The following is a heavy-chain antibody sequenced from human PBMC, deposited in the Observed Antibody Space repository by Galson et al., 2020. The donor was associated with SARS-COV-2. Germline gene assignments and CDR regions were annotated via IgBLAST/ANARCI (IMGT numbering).Heavy chain of an antibody. CDR1: GFTFSYHW. Sequence: GGSLRLSCAASGFTFSYHWMVWVRQAPGKGLEWVANIKQDGSEKHYVDSGKGRFTISRDNAKNSLYLQVNSLSAEDTAVYYCARRDYYAMDVWGQGTTVTVSS. V-gene: IGHV3-7*01. CDR3: ARRDYYAMDV. CDR2: IKQDGSEK. J-gene: IGHJ6*02.